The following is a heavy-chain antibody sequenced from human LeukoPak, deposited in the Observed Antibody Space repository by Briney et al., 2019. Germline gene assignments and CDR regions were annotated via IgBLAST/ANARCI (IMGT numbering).Heavy chain of an antibody. V-gene: IGHV3-53*01. D-gene: IGHD6-25*01. Sequence: QTGGSLRLSCAASGFTVSSNYMSWVRQGPGKGLECVSVISNDGDTYYADSVKGRFTISRDNSKSTLYLQMSSLRAEDTAVYYCAKALWTIAGAKPGTFDYWGQGTLVTVSS. J-gene: IGHJ4*02. CDR1: GFTVSSNY. CDR2: ISNDGDT. CDR3: AKALWTIAGAKPGTFDY.